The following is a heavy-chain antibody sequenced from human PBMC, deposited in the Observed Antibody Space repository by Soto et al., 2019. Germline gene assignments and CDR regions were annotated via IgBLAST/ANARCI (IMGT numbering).Heavy chain of an antibody. CDR3: ARDDYGYFDSYDS. J-gene: IGHJ4*02. Sequence: PSETLSLTCAVSGYSISSGYYWGWIRQPPGKGLEWIGSIYHSGSTYYNPSLKSRVTISXXXSXXXXSLXVSXXTAXDTAVYYCARDDYGYFDSYDSWGQGTLFTVAA. CDR2: IYHSGST. CDR1: GYSISSGYY. V-gene: IGHV4-38-2*02. D-gene: IGHD3-9*01.